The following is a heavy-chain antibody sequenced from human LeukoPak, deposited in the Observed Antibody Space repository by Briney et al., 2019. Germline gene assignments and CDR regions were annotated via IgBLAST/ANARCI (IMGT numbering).Heavy chain of an antibody. Sequence: GGSLRLSCAASGFTFSSYAMSWVRQAPGKGLEWVANIKQDGSEEYYVDSVKGRFTISRDNAKNSLYLQMNSLRAKDTAVYYCARDGRTTNYYYYYMDVWGKGTTVTVSS. V-gene: IGHV3-7*01. J-gene: IGHJ6*03. CDR1: GFTFSSYA. CDR3: ARDGRTTNYYYYYMDV. D-gene: IGHD2-15*01. CDR2: IKQDGSEE.